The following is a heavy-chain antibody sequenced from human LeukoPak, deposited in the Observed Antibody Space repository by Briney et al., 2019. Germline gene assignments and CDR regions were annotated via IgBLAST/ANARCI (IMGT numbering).Heavy chain of an antibody. CDR3: ARGPSSDY. CDR1: GGSFSGYY. Sequence: SETLSLTCAVYGGSFSGYYWSWIRQPPGKGLEWIGEINHSGSTNYNPSLKSRVTISADTSKNQFSLKLSSVTAADTAVYYCARGPSSDYWGQGTLVTVSS. CDR2: INHSGST. J-gene: IGHJ4*02. V-gene: IGHV4-34*01.